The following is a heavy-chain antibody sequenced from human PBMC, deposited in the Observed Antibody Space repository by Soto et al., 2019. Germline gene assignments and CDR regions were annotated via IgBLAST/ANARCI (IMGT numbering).Heavy chain of an antibody. J-gene: IGHJ5*02. CDR2: IYYSGST. D-gene: IGHD3-22*01. Sequence: SETLSLTCTVSGGSISSYYWSWIRQPPGKGLEWIGYIYYSGSTNYNPSLKSRVTISVDTSKNQFSLKLSSVTAADTAVYYCARDQGGSGYLYEPWGQGTLVTVSS. CDR3: ARDQGGSGYLYEP. V-gene: IGHV4-59*01. CDR1: GGSISSYY.